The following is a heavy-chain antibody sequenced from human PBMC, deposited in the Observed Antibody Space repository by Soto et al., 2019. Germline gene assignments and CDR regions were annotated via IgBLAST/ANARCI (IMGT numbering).Heavy chain of an antibody. CDR1: GFTFSSYA. V-gene: IGHV3-30-3*01. CDR2: ISYDGSNK. Sequence: QVPLVESGGGVVQPGRSLRLSCAASGFTFSSYAMHWVRQAPGKGLEWVAVISYDGSNKYYADSVKGRFTISRDNSKNTLYLQMNSLRAEDTAVYYCARDLGYGIVGATGHYYYYYGMDVWGQGTTVTVSS. CDR3: ARDLGYGIVGATGHYYYYYGMDV. J-gene: IGHJ6*02. D-gene: IGHD1-26*01.